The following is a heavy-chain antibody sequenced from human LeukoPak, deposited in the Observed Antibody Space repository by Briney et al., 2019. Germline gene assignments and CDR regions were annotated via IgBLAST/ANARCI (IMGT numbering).Heavy chain of an antibody. Sequence: GESLRLSCAASGFTFSSYAMSWVRQAPGKGLVWVSRINSDGSSTSYADSVKGRFTISRDNAKNTLYLQMNSLRAEDTAVYYCARVPGIVGAQEFWFDPWGQGTLVTVSS. CDR3: ARVPGIVGAQEFWFDP. J-gene: IGHJ5*02. D-gene: IGHD1-26*01. V-gene: IGHV3-74*01. CDR2: INSDGSST. CDR1: GFTFSSYA.